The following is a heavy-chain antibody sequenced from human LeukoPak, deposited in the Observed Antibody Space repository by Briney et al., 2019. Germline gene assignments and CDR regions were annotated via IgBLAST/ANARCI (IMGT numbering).Heavy chain of an antibody. CDR2: ISGSTGAS. V-gene: IGHV3-23*01. CDR3: AKDSRYRSAGSCYPDWFDP. J-gene: IGHJ5*02. Sequence: GGSVRLSCAASGFAFSSYAMSWVRQAPGKGLEWVSPISGSTGASYYVASVKGRFTISRDNSKNTLYLQMTSLRADDTAIYYCAKDSRYRSAGSCYPDWFDPWGQGTLVTVSS. D-gene: IGHD2-15*01. CDR1: GFAFSSYA.